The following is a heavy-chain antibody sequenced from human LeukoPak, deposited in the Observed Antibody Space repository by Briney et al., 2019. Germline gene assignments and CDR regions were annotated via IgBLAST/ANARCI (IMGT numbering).Heavy chain of an antibody. V-gene: IGHV4-4*02. CDR3: VPDRVVRGWYFDL. Sequence: PSGTLSLTCAVPGGPISSGHWWTWVRQPPGKTLEWIGEIFHSGSTDYNPSLKSRVTISVDKSKNQFSLKLSFVTAADTAIYYCVPDRVVRGWYFDLWGRGALVTVSS. D-gene: IGHD2-21*01. CDR1: GGPISSGHW. CDR2: IFHSGST. J-gene: IGHJ2*01.